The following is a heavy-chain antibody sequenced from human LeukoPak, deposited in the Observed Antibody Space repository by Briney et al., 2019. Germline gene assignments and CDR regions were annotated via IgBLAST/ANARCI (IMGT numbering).Heavy chain of an antibody. J-gene: IGHJ6*02. Sequence: ASVKVSCKASGYTFTSYAMHWVRQAPGQRLEWMGWINAGNGNTKYSQKFQGRVTITRDTSASTAYMELSSLRSEDTAVYYCARDTRFLEWFYGMDVWGQGTTVTVSS. CDR1: GYTFTSYA. D-gene: IGHD3-3*01. V-gene: IGHV1-3*01. CDR3: ARDTRFLEWFYGMDV. CDR2: INAGNGNT.